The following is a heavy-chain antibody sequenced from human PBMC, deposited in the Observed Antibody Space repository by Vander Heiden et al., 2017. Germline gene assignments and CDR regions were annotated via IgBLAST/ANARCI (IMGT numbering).Heavy chain of an antibody. Sequence: EVQLVESGGGLVKPGGSLRPSCAPSGCTCSSYSMNWVRQAPGKGLEWVSSISSSSSYIYYADSVKGRFTISRDNAKNSLYLQMNSLRAEDTAVYYCARGEQQLTHWGQGTLVTVSS. V-gene: IGHV3-21*01. J-gene: IGHJ4*02. D-gene: IGHD6-13*01. CDR2: ISSSSSYI. CDR3: ARGEQQLTH. CDR1: GCTCSSYS.